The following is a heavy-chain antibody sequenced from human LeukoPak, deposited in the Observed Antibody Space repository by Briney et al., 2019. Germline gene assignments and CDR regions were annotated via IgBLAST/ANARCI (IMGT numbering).Heavy chain of an antibody. V-gene: IGHV3-72*01. J-gene: IGHJ5*02. Sequence: GGSLRLSCAASGFTFSDHYMDWVRQAPGKGLEWVGRARNKASSYTTDYAASVKGRFTISRDDSKNSLYLQMNSLKTEDTAVYYCARVSGGSSWGSWGQGTLVTVSS. D-gene: IGHD2-15*01. CDR1: GFTFSDHY. CDR3: ARVSGGSSWGS. CDR2: ARNKASSYTT.